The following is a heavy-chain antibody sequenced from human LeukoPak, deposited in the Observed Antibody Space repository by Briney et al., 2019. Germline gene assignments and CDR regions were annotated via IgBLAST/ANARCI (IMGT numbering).Heavy chain of an antibody. J-gene: IGHJ3*02. CDR2: ITGTT. CDR3: AKAFREYGSSTYSSFDI. CDR1: GFSFSSYA. D-gene: IGHD6-13*01. V-gene: IGHV3-23*01. Sequence: GGSLRLSCAASGFSFSSYAMSWVRQAPGEGLQWVSTITGTTYYADSVRGRFTISRDNSKNILYLQMNSLSTEDTAIYYCAKAFREYGSSTYSSFDIWGQGTMVTVSS.